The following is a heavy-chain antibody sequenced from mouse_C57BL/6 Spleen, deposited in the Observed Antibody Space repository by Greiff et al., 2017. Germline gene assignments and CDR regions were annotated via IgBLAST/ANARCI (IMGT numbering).Heavy chain of an antibody. V-gene: IGHV1-55*01. CDR3: AREATTVGYYFDY. J-gene: IGHJ2*01. Sequence: VQLQQPGAELVKPGASVKMSCKASGYTFTSYWITWVKQRPGQGLEWIGDIYPGSGSTNDNEKFKSKATLTVDTSSSTAYMQLSSLTSEDSAVFYCAREATTVGYYFDYWGQGTTLTVSS. CDR1: GYTFTSYW. CDR2: IYPGSGST. D-gene: IGHD1-1*01.